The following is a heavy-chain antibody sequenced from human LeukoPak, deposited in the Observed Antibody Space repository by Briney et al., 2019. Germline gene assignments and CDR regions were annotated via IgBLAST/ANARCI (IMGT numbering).Heavy chain of an antibody. Sequence: ASVKVSCNASGYTFTGYYMHWVRQAPGQGLEWMGWINPNSGGTNYAQKFQGRVTMTRDTSISTAYMELSRLRSDDTAVYYCARQLGKGSYYFDYWGQGTLVTVSS. CDR1: GYTFTGYY. V-gene: IGHV1-2*02. D-gene: IGHD7-27*01. J-gene: IGHJ4*02. CDR2: INPNSGGT. CDR3: ARQLGKGSYYFDY.